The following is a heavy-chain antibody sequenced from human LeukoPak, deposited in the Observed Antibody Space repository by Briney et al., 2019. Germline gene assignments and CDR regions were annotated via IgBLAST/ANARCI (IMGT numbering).Heavy chain of an antibody. J-gene: IGHJ4*02. CDR1: GYSFTSYW. V-gene: IGHV5-51*01. CDR2: IYPGDSDDT. Sequence: GESLKISGKGSGYSFTSYWIGWARRMPGKGLDWMGIIYPGDSDDTTYSPSFQGQVTFSADKSISTAYLQWSSLQASDTAIYYCARLLGPNRALDYWGQGTLVTVSS. CDR3: ARLLGPNRALDY.